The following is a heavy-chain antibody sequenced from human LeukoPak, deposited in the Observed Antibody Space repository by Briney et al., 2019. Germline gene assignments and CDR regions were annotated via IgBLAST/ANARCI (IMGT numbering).Heavy chain of an antibody. V-gene: IGHV3-21*04. J-gene: IGHJ4*02. CDR1: GFTFSSYS. D-gene: IGHD6-13*01. Sequence: GGSLRLSCAASGFTFSSYSMNWVRQAPGKGLEWVSSISSSSSYIYYADSVKGRFTISRDNAKNSLYLQMNSLRAEDTAVYYCAKEGIAAARRGYFDYWGQGTLVTVSS. CDR3: AKEGIAAARRGYFDY. CDR2: ISSSSSYI.